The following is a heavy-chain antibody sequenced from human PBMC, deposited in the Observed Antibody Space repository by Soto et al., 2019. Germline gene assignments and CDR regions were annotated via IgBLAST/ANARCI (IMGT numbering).Heavy chain of an antibody. CDR3: STDPNVAYIGAFDN. D-gene: IGHD3-16*01. CDR2: ITGRGGGT. J-gene: IGHJ3*02. V-gene: IGHV3-23*01. CDR1: RFSFSNYA. Sequence: EVQLLESGGRLVPPGGSLRLSCAGSRFSFSNYAMTWARQAPGEGLEWVSSITGRGGGTTYADSVKGRFTISRDNSKNILYLQMNSLSADETAVYYCSTDPNVAYIGAFDNWGQGTMVTVSS.